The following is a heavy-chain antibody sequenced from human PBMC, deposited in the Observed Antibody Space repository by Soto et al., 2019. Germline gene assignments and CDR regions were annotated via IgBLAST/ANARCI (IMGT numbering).Heavy chain of an antibody. CDR3: ARDQSSTVITSTHFDP. D-gene: IGHD4-17*01. CDR2: ISYAGSTK. Sequence: GGSLRLSCVGSGYSFGRFAMDWVRHAAGKGLEWVAVISYAGSTKYYGDSVKGRFTISRDNSANTLYLEMNSLRPEDTAVYYCARDQSSTVITSTHFDPWGQGTLVTVSS. CDR1: GYSFGRFA. V-gene: IGHV3-30*04. J-gene: IGHJ5*02.